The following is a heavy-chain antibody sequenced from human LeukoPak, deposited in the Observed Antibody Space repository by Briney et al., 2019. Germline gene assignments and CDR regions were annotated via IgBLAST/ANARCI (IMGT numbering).Heavy chain of an antibody. J-gene: IGHJ4*02. Sequence: GGSLRLSCAASGLTFSSYWMHWVRQAPGKGLLWVSRINSDGSSTSYADSVKGRFTISRDNAKNTLYLQMNSLRAEDTAVYYCARRIAAAAAPYYFDYWGQGTLVTVSS. D-gene: IGHD6-13*01. CDR3: ARRIAAAAAPYYFDY. CDR1: GLTFSSYW. V-gene: IGHV3-74*01. CDR2: INSDGSST.